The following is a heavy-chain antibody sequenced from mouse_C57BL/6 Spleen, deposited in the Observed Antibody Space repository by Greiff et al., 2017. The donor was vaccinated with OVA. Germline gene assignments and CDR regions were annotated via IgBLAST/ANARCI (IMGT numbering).Heavy chain of an antibody. Sequence: QVQLQQPGAELVKPGASVKLSCKASGYTFTSYWMHWVKQRPGQGLEWIGMIHPNSGSTNYNEKFKSKATLTVDKSSSTAYMQLSSLTSEDSAVYYCARSRTAQVSYYFDYWGQGTTRTVSS. J-gene: IGHJ2*01. CDR3: ARSRTAQVSYYFDY. CDR1: GYTFTSYW. CDR2: IHPNSGST. D-gene: IGHD3-2*02. V-gene: IGHV1-64*01.